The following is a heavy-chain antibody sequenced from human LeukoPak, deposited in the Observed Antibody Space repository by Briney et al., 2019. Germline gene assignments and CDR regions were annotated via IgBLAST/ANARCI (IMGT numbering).Heavy chain of an antibody. J-gene: IGHJ3*02. CDR3: AREITGTPGAFDI. V-gene: IGHV4-61*02. CDR2: MYTSGST. Sequence: PSQTLSLTCTVSGGSISSGSYYWSWIRQPAGKGLEWIGRMYTSGSTNYNPSLKSRVTMSVDTSKNQFSLKLSSVTAADTAVYYCAREITGTPGAFDIWGQGTMVTVSS. D-gene: IGHD1-20*01. CDR1: GGSISSGSYY.